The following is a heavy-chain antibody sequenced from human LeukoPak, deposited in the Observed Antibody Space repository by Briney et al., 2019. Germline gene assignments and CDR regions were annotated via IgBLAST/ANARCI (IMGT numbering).Heavy chain of an antibody. J-gene: IGHJ4*02. D-gene: IGHD5-18*01. CDR2: ISAYNGNT. V-gene: IGHV1-18*01. CDR1: GYTFTSYG. Sequence: ASVKVSCKASGYTFTSYGISWVRQAPGQGLEWMGWISAYNGNTNYAQKFQGRVTMTTDTSTSTAYMELRSLRSDDTAVYYCARAPGYSYGSPSFDYWGQGTLVTVSS. CDR3: ARAPGYSYGSPSFDY.